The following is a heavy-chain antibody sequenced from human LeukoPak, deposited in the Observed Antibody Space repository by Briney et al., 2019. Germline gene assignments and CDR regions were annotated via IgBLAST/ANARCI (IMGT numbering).Heavy chain of an antibody. J-gene: IGHJ4*02. D-gene: IGHD2-2*01. CDR1: GFTFSSYA. Sequence: GGSLRLSYAASGFTFSSYAMSWVRQAPGKGLEWVSAISGSGGSTYYADSVKGRFTISRDNSKNTLYLQMNSLRAEDTAVYYCAKAFYCSSTSCPFDYWGQGTLVTVSS. V-gene: IGHV3-23*01. CDR3: AKAFYCSSTSCPFDY. CDR2: ISGSGGST.